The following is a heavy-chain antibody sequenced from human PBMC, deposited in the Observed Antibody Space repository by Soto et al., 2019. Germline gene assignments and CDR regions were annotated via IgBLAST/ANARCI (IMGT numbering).Heavy chain of an antibody. CDR1: GFTFSNAW. CDR2: IKSKTYGGTT. Sequence: GGSLRLSCAASGFTFSNAWMSWVRQAPGKGLEWVGRIKSKTYGGTTDYAAPVKGRFTISRDDSKNTLYLQMNSLKTEDTAVYYCTTGWDYYYYMDVWGKGTTVTVSS. D-gene: IGHD1-26*01. V-gene: IGHV3-15*01. CDR3: TTGWDYYYYMDV. J-gene: IGHJ6*03.